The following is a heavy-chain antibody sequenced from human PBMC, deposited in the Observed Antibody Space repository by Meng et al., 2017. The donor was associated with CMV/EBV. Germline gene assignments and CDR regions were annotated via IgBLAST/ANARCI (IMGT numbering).Heavy chain of an antibody. CDR2: INHSGST. CDR3: ARGSRRLPRFNWFDP. J-gene: IGHJ5*02. V-gene: IGHV4-34*01. D-gene: IGHD3-3*01. Sequence: QGQLQQWCEGLLKPSETLSPTCAVYGGSFSGYYWSWIRQPPGKGLEWIGEINHSGSTNYNPSLKSRVTISVDTSKNQFSLKLSSVTAADTAVYYCARGSRRLPRFNWFDPWGQGTLVTVSS. CDR1: GGSFSGYY.